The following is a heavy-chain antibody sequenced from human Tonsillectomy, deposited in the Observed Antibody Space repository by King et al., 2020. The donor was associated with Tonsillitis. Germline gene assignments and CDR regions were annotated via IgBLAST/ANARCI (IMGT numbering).Heavy chain of an antibody. D-gene: IGHD5-24*01. J-gene: IGHJ4*02. Sequence: VQLVESGGRLVKPGGSLRLSCAASGFTFSSYSMNWVRLAPGKGLEWVSAISSNSGTYIYYADSVKGRFTISRDNAKNSLYLQMNSLRAEDTAVYYCSRLVDGYPDYWGQGTLVTVSS. CDR2: ISSNSGTYI. CDR3: SRLVDGYPDY. CDR1: GFTFSSYS. V-gene: IGHV3-21*01.